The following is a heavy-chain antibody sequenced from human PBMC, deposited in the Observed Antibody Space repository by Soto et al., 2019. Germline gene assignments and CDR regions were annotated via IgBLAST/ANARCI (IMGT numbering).Heavy chain of an antibody. J-gene: IGHJ4*02. CDR3: ARHGKLSSMPNYYDS. CDR1: GYSFTSYW. CDR2: IYPGDSDT. Sequence: PGESLKISCKGSGYSFTSYWIAWVRQMPGKGLECMGIIYPGDSDTRYSPSFQGQVTISVDKSINTAYLQWSSLRASDTAIYYCARHGKLSSMPNYYDSWGQGALVTVSS. D-gene: IGHD1-1*01. V-gene: IGHV5-51*01.